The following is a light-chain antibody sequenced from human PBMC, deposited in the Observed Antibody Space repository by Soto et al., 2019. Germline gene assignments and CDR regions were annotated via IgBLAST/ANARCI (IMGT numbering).Light chain of an antibody. V-gene: IGKV1-33*01. CDR2: DAS. Sequence: ETQMNQSPSYLTSSVAARVNKTFQESQDISNYLNWYQQKPGKDPKLLIYDASNLETGVPSMFSGSGSGTDFTFPISSLQPEDIATYYCQQYDNLLTFGGGTKVDI. J-gene: IGKJ4*01. CDR1: QDISNY. CDR3: QQYDNLLT.